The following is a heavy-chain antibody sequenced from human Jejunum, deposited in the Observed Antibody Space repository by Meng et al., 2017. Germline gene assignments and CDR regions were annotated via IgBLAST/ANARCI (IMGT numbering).Heavy chain of an antibody. V-gene: IGHV4-61*08. J-gene: IGHJ4*02. D-gene: IGHD1-26*01. CDR2: AST. CDR1: GGSVSRAGYK. CDR3: ARDHMGSLDY. Sequence: QVQLQGSGPGLVRPSETVSLTFTVSGGSVSRAGYKWGWIRQPPGKGLEWIGYASTNYNPSLKSRVTISLDTSRNQFSLSLSSVTAADTAVYYCARDHMGSLDYWGQGILVTVSS.